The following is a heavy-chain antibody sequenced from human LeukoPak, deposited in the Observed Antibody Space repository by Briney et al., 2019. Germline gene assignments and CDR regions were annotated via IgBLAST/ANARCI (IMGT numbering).Heavy chain of an antibody. J-gene: IGHJ4*02. Sequence: PSETLSLTCAVYGGSFSGYYWSWIRQPPGKGLEWIGEINHSGSTNYNPSLKSRVTISVDTSKNQFSLKLSSVTAADTAVYHCARADQYSYGYFDYWGQGTLVTVSS. CDR1: GGSFSGYY. D-gene: IGHD5-18*01. CDR3: ARADQYSYGYFDY. V-gene: IGHV4-34*01. CDR2: INHSGST.